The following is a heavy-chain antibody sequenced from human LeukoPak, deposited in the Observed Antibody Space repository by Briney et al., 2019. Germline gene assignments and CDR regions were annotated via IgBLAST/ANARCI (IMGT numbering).Heavy chain of an antibody. CDR1: GGSISSYY. J-gene: IGHJ6*02. Sequence: PSETLSLTCTVSGGSISSYYWSWIRQPPGKGLEWIGYIYYSGSTNYNPSLKSRVTISADTSKNQFSLKLSSVTAADTAVYYCASIAAAGKTPHGMDVWGQGTTVTVSS. CDR2: IYYSGST. CDR3: ASIAAAGKTPHGMDV. D-gene: IGHD6-13*01. V-gene: IGHV4-59*01.